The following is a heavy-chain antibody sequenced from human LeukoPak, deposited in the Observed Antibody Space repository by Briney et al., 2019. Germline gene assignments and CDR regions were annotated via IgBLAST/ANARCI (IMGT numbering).Heavy chain of an antibody. CDR3: ARVDGRLRWSAIDY. Sequence: GASVKVSCKASGYTFTDNYIYWVRRAPGQGLEWMGWINPNSGGTDYAQKFQGRVTMTRDTSINTVYMELSSLRSDDTAVYSCARVDGRLRWSAIDYWGQGTLVTVSS. CDR1: GYTFTDNY. J-gene: IGHJ4*02. D-gene: IGHD4-23*01. CDR2: INPNSGGT. V-gene: IGHV1-2*02.